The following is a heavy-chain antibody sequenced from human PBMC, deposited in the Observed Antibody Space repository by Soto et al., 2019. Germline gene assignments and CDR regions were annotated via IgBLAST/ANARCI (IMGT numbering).Heavy chain of an antibody. CDR2: IKQDGSEK. D-gene: IGHD1-26*01. V-gene: IGHV3-7*01. CDR3: ARKSVGRAFDI. CDR1: GFTFSSYW. Sequence: GWSLRLSCAASGFTFSSYWMSWVRQAPGKGLEWVANIKQDGSEKYYVDSVKGRFTISRDNAKNSLYLQMNSLRAEDTAVYYCARKSVGRAFDIWGQGTMVTVSS. J-gene: IGHJ3*02.